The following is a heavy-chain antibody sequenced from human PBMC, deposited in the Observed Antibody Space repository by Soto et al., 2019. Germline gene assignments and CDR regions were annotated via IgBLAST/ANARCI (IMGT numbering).Heavy chain of an antibody. CDR1: GSRFSNYV. CDR3: AREGRGKKAGYNGLVSLGY. Sequence: QVQLVQSGAEVKTPGSSLKVSCKVSGSRFSNYVISWVRQAPGHGLEWLGRIIPIFNSTKYAQNFQGRVTITADKSTSTASLELSSLRSDDTAVYYCAREGRGKKAGYNGLVSLGYWGQGTLGTVSS. CDR2: IIPIFNST. J-gene: IGHJ4*02. D-gene: IGHD2-2*02. V-gene: IGHV1-69*06.